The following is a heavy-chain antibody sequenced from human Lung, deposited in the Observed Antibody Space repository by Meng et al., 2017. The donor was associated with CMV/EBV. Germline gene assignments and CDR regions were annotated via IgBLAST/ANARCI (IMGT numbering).Heavy chain of an antibody. Sequence: XVKVSCKASGYRFTDHYFHWVRQAPGQGLEWMGWIYPNSGGTHYAQKFQGRLTVTRDTSISTGYMELSSLGSDDTAVYYCARDNDWGPDYWGQGTLVTVSS. J-gene: IGHJ4*02. D-gene: IGHD7-27*01. CDR2: IYPNSGGT. CDR3: ARDNDWGPDY. V-gene: IGHV1-2*02. CDR1: GYRFTDHY.